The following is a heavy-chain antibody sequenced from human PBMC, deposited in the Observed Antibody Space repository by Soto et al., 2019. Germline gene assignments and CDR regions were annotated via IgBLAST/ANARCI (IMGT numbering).Heavy chain of an antibody. CDR3: ARLAARPGYYYYYGMDV. V-gene: IGHV5-51*01. CDR1: GYSFTSYW. CDR2: IYPGDSDT. J-gene: IGHJ6*02. D-gene: IGHD6-6*01. Sequence: GASLKISCKGSGYSFTSYWIGWVRQMPGKGLEWMGIIYPGDSDTRYSPSFQGQVTISADKSISTAYLQWSSLKASDTAMYYCARLAARPGYYYYYGMDVWGQGTTVTVSS.